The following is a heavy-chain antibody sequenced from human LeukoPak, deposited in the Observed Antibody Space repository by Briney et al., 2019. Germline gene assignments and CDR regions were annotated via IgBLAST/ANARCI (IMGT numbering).Heavy chain of an antibody. CDR2: IYYSGTT. CDR3: ARGVYIAAAQYGY. CDR1: GGSISSYY. Sequence: SSETLSLTCTVSGGSISSYYWSWIRQPPGKGLEWIGYIYYSGTTNYNPSLKSRVTISVDTSKNQFSLKLSSVTAADTAIYYCARGVYIAAAQYGYWGQGTLVTVSS. D-gene: IGHD6-13*01. J-gene: IGHJ4*02. V-gene: IGHV4-59*01.